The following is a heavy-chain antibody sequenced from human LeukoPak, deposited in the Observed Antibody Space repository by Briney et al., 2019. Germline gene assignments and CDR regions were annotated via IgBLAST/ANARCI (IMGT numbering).Heavy chain of an antibody. D-gene: IGHD3-10*01. J-gene: IGHJ4*02. CDR3: AAYYYGSGSYYNGNDY. V-gene: IGHV1-69*13. CDR1: GGTFSSYA. CDR2: IIPIFGTA. Sequence: ASVRVSCKASGGTFSSYAISWVRQAPGQGLEWMGGIIPIFGTANYAQKFQGRVTITADESTSTAYMELSSLRSEDTAVYYCAAYYYGSGSYYNGNDYWGQGTLVTVSS.